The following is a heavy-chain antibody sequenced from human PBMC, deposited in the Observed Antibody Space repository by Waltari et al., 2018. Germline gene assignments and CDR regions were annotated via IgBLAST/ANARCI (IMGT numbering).Heavy chain of an antibody. Sequence: EVQLVESGGALVQPGGSLKLSCAASGFTFSNNWKHWVRQAPGKGLVWVSRINSDGSRANYADSVKGRFTISRDNAKNTLYLQMSSLRVEDTAVYYCVRITGSSFDYWGQGALVTVSS. CDR2: INSDGSRA. V-gene: IGHV3-74*01. CDR1: GFTFSNNW. CDR3: VRITGSSFDY. D-gene: IGHD1-20*01. J-gene: IGHJ4*02.